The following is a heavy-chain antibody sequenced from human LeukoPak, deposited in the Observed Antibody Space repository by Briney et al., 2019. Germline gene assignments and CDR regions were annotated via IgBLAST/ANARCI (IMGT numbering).Heavy chain of an antibody. Sequence: GSLRLSCAASGFTFSSYSLNWVRQAPGKGLEWVSSISSSSSYIYYTDSVKGRFTISRDSAKNSLYLQMNSLRAEDTAVYYCARASGYRSGWYVGYFDYWGQGTLVTVSS. V-gene: IGHV3-21*01. CDR1: GFTFSSYS. J-gene: IGHJ4*02. D-gene: IGHD6-19*01. CDR2: ISSSSSYI. CDR3: ARASGYRSGWYVGYFDY.